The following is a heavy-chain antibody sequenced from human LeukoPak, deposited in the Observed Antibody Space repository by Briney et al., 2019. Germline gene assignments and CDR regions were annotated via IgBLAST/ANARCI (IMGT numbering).Heavy chain of an antibody. CDR3: ARDHCSSTSCYSWFDP. CDR2: IIPIFGTA. V-gene: IGHV1-69*01. CDR1: GGTFSSYA. J-gene: IGHJ5*02. Sequence: ASVKVSCKASGGTFSSYAISWVRQAPGQGLEWMGGIIPIFGTANYAQKFQGRVTITADESTSTAYIELSSLRSEDTAVYYCARDHCSSTSCYSWFDPWGQGTLVTVSS. D-gene: IGHD2-2*02.